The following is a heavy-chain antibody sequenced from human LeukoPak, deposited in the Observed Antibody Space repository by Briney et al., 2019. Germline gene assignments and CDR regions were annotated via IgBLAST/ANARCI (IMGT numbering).Heavy chain of an antibody. V-gene: IGHV3-53*01. D-gene: IGHD6-13*01. CDR3: ARRVGIAAAGYYYYYMDV. CDR1: GFTVSSNY. CDR2: IYSGGST. Sequence: QPGGSLRLSCAASGFTVSSNYMSWVRQAPGKGLEWVSVIYSGGSTYYADSVKGRFTISRDNSKNTLYLQMNSLRAEDTAVYYCARRVGIAAAGYYYYYMDVWGKGTTVTVSS. J-gene: IGHJ6*03.